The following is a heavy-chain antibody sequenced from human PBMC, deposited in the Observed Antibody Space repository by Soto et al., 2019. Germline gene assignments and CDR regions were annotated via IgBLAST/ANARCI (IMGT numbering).Heavy chain of an antibody. D-gene: IGHD5-12*01. V-gene: IGHV1-18*01. CDR2: ISAYNGNT. J-gene: IGHJ6*02. CDR1: GYTFTSYG. Sequence: ASVKVSCKASGYTFTSYGISWVRQAPGQGLEWMGWISAYNGNTNYAQKLQGRVTMTTDTSTSTAYMELRSLRSDDTAVYYCAREGGLSIGGYSGYDPNYYYYGMDVWGQGTTVTVSS. CDR3: AREGGLSIGGYSGYDPNYYYYGMDV.